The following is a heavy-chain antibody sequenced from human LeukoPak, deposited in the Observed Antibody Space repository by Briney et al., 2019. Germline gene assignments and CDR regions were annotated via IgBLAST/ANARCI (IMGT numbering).Heavy chain of an antibody. CDR3: ARVADIMTAFSPLYY. Sequence: SGGSLRLSCAASGFTFTSYWMSWVRQAPGKGLEWVANIKQDGSEKYYVDSVKGRFTSSRDNAKNSLYLQMNSLRAEDTAVYYCARVADIMTAFSPLYYWGQGTLVTVSS. J-gene: IGHJ4*02. D-gene: IGHD3-9*01. V-gene: IGHV3-7*01. CDR2: IKQDGSEK. CDR1: GFTFTSYW.